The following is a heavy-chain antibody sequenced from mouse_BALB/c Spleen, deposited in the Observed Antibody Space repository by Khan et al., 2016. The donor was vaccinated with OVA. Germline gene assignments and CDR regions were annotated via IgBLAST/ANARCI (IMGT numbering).Heavy chain of an antibody. CDR1: GYTFTSYT. J-gene: IGHJ3*01. D-gene: IGHD2-14*01. CDR2: LNPSNGYT. V-gene: IGHV1-4*01. CDR3: VRDGAYHRNDGWFAY. Sequence: VKLQQSGAELARPGASVKMSCKPSGYTFTSYTINWIKKRPGKGLEWIGYLNPSNGYTNYNQKFTEKATLNTEQSSTTPYLQLSSLTSDDSAVYNCVRDGAYHRNDGWFAYWGQGTLATV.